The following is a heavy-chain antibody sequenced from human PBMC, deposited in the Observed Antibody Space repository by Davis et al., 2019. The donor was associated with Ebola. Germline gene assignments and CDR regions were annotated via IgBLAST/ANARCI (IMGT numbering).Heavy chain of an antibody. CDR1: GFTFSNAW. Sequence: GGSLRLPCAASGFTFSNAWMSWVRQAPGKGLEWVGRIKSKTDGGTTDYAAPVKGRFTISRDDSKNTLYLQMNSLKTEDTAVYYCTTGLLSGPQDYYYMDVWGKGTTVTVSS. V-gene: IGHV3-15*01. J-gene: IGHJ6*03. CDR3: TTGLLSGPQDYYYMDV. CDR2: IKSKTDGGTT. D-gene: IGHD3-3*01.